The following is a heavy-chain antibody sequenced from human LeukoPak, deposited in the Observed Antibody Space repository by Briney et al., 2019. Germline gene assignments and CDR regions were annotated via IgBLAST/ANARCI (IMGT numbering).Heavy chain of an antibody. V-gene: IGHV3-23*01. CDR3: ARLITMVRGVSTGNDY. CDR1: GFTLTTYA. CDR2: ISGDGDTT. Sequence: PGGSLRLSCAASGFTLTTYAMTWVRQAPGKGLEWVSAISGDGDTTYYADSVRGRFTVSKDNSENTLYLQMNSLRAEDTAVYYCARLITMVRGVSTGNDYWGQGTLVTVSS. J-gene: IGHJ4*02. D-gene: IGHD3-10*01.